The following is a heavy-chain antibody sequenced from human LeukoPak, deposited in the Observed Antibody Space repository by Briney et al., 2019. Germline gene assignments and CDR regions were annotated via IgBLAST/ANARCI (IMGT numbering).Heavy chain of an antibody. CDR1: GGSISSYY. J-gene: IGHJ4*02. D-gene: IGHD5-18*01. Sequence: SETLSLTCTVSGGSISSYYWSWIRQPPGKGLEWIGYIYYSGSTNYNPSLKRRGTISVDTSKNQFSLKLCSVTAADTAVYYCARRAPYSYEWSTLDYWGQGTLVTVSS. CDR3: ARRAPYSYEWSTLDY. CDR2: IYYSGST. V-gene: IGHV4-59*08.